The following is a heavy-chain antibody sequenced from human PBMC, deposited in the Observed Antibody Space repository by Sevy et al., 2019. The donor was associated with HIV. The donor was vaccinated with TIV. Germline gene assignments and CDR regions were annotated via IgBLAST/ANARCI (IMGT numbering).Heavy chain of an antibody. J-gene: IGHJ4*02. CDR2: INHSGST. V-gene: IGHV4-34*01. CDR3: ARLDSSSWYDDY. Sequence: SETLSLTCAVYGGSFSGYYWSWIRQPPGKGLEWIGEINHSGSTNYNPSLKSRVTISVDTSKNQFSLKLSSVTAADTAVYYCARLDSSSWYDDYWDQGTLVTVSS. CDR1: GGSFSGYY. D-gene: IGHD6-13*01.